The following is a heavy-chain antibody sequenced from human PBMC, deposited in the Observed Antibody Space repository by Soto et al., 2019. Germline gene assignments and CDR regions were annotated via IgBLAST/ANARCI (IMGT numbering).Heavy chain of an antibody. D-gene: IGHD6-6*01. J-gene: IGHJ6*02. CDR2: INPNSGGT. V-gene: IGHV1-2*02. Sequence: ASVKVSCKASGYTFTGYYMHWVRQAPGQGLEWMGWINPNSGGTNYAQKFQGRVTMTRDTSISTAYMELSRLRSDDTAVYYCASHRGIAASPDIGMDVWGQGNTVTFSS. CDR1: GYTFTGYY. CDR3: ASHRGIAASPDIGMDV.